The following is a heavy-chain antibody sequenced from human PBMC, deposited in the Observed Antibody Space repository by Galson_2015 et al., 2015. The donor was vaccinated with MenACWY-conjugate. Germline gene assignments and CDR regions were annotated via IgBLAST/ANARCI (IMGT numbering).Heavy chain of an antibody. CDR3: ARVFDTWYMDV. Sequence: SLRLSCAASGFTFGTYGIHWVRQAPAKGLEWVALIWDDGSYKYYADSVKGRFTISRDNSKNTLYLQMNSLRAGDTAVYYCARVFDTWYMDVWGKGTTVTVSS. V-gene: IGHV3-33*08. J-gene: IGHJ6*03. CDR1: GFTFGTYG. CDR2: IWDDGSYK. D-gene: IGHD3-3*01.